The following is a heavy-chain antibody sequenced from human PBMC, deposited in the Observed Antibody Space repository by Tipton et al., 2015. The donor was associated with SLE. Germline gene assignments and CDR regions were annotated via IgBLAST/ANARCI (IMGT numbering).Heavy chain of an antibody. J-gene: IGHJ5*02. CDR2: VFHTGST. D-gene: IGHD3-3*01. Sequence: LRLSCTVPGDSISSYYWTWIRQPPGKGLEWLGYVFHTGSTNYNPSLNGRVTMSVDTSKNQFSLRLKSVTTADTAVYYCARARPLFNWFDPWGQGTLVIVSS. CDR3: ARARPLFNWFDP. V-gene: IGHV4-59*01. CDR1: GDSISSYY.